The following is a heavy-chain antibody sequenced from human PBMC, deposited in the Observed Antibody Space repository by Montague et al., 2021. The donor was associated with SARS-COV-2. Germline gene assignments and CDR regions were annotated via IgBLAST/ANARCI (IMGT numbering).Heavy chain of an antibody. CDR3: ASPNGRRGYYFDY. V-gene: IGHV4-39*01. J-gene: IGHJ4*02. CDR1: GDSISSSRYF. Sequence: SETLSLTCTVSGDSISSSRYFWGWIRQPPGKGLDWIGSISFSGSTYYNPSLRSRVTISVDTSKNQISLKLSSVTAADTAVYYCASPNGRRGYYFDYWGQGTLVTASS. D-gene: IGHD2-8*01. CDR2: ISFSGST.